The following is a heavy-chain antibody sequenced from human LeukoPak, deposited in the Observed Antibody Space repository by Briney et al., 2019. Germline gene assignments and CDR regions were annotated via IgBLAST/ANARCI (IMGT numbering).Heavy chain of an antibody. CDR1: GFTFSNHW. CDR3: AGDIYYYDSGGYFP. CDR2: IKQDVSEK. Sequence: GGSLRLSCAASGFTFSNHWMSWVRQAPGKGLEWVANIKQDVSEKYYVDSVKGRFTISRDNAKNSLYLQMNSLRAEDTAVYYCAGDIYYYDSGGYFPWGQGTLVTVSS. J-gene: IGHJ5*02. D-gene: IGHD3-22*01. V-gene: IGHV3-7*04.